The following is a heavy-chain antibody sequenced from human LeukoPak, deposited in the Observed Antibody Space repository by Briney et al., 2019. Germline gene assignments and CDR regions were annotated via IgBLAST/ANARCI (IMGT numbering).Heavy chain of an antibody. D-gene: IGHD2-15*01. Sequence: GGSLRLSCAASEFIFSNYNMNWVRQAPGKGLEWVSSITSSSSYIYYADSVKGRFTISRDNAKNSLYLQMNSLRAEDTAVYYCARGGYCSGGTCHYGDFDYWGQGTLVTVSS. CDR3: ARGGYCSGGTCHYGDFDY. CDR2: ITSSSSYI. J-gene: IGHJ4*02. V-gene: IGHV3-21*01. CDR1: EFIFSNYN.